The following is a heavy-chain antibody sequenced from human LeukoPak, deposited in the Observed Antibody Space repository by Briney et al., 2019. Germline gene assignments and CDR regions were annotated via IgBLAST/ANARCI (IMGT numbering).Heavy chain of an antibody. V-gene: IGHV4-4*07. Sequence: KPSETLSLTCTVSGGSISSYYWSWIRQPAGKGLEWIGRIYTSGSTNYNPSLKSRVTMSVDTSKNQFSLKLSSVTAADTAVYYCARDKRFLNYYGLGSYGLTRGWFDPWGQGTLVTVSS. CDR3: ARDKRFLNYYGLGSYGLTRGWFDP. CDR1: GGSISSYY. CDR2: IYTSGST. J-gene: IGHJ5*02. D-gene: IGHD3-10*01.